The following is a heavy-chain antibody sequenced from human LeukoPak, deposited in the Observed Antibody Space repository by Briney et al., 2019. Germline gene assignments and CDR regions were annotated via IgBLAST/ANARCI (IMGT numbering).Heavy chain of an antibody. CDR3: ARGNVDTAMAEGNWFDP. CDR1: GGSFSGYY. V-gene: IGHV4-34*01. D-gene: IGHD5-18*01. CDR2: INHSGST. J-gene: IGHJ5*02. Sequence: SSETLSLTCAVYGGSFSGYYWSWIRQPPGKGLGWIGEINHSGSTNYNPSLKSRVTISVDTSKNQFSLKLSSVTAADTAVYYCARGNVDTAMAEGNWFDPWGQGTLVTVSS.